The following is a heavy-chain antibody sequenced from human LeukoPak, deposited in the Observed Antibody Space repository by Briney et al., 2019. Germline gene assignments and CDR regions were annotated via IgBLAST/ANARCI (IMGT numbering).Heavy chain of an antibody. D-gene: IGHD2-2*01. CDR1: GGSFSGYY. J-gene: IGHJ4*02. CDR3: ARSPTKRVPEDY. Sequence: SETLSLTCAVYGGSFSGYYWSWIRQPPGKGLEWIGEINHSGSTNYNPSLKSRVTISVDTSKNQFSLKLSSVTAADTAVYYCARSPTKRVPEDYWGQGTLVTVSS. V-gene: IGHV4-34*01. CDR2: INHSGST.